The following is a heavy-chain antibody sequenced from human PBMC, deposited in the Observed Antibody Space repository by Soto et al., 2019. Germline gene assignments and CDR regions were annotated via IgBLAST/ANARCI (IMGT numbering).Heavy chain of an antibody. CDR2: IHYSGTT. D-gene: IGHD3-10*01. CDR3: ARPVDFGAGGSFYYMEV. Sequence: SDTLSLTCTVSGVSISSSSYYWVWIRQPPGKRLEWIGSIHYSGTTYHNPSLKSRVTISVDVSKNQFSLKLSSVTAADTAVYYCARPVDFGAGGSFYYMEVWGKGTTVNVSS. J-gene: IGHJ6*03. V-gene: IGHV4-39*01. CDR1: GVSISSSSYY.